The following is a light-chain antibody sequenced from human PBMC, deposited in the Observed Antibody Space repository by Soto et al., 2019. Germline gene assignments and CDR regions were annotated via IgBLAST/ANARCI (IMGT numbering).Light chain of an antibody. V-gene: IGLV2-23*03. CDR1: SSDVGSYNL. Sequence: QSALTQPASASGSPGQSITISCTGTSSDVGSYNLVSWYQQHPGKAPKLMIYEGSKRPSGVSNRFSGSKSGNTASLTISGLQAEDEADYYCCSNAGSSTFLYVFGTGTKV. J-gene: IGLJ1*01. CDR3: CSNAGSSTFLYV. CDR2: EGS.